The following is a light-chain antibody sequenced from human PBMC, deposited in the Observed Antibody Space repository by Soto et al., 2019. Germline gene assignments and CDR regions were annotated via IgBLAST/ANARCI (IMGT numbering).Light chain of an antibody. Sequence: QSELTQPPSVSGAPGQRGTISCTGSSSNIGAGYDVHWYQQLPGTAPQLRISGNSNRPSGVPDRFSGSKSGTSASLAITGLQAEDEADYYCQSYDSSLSGSNVFGTGTKVTVL. CDR3: QSYDSSLSGSNV. CDR2: GNS. J-gene: IGLJ1*01. V-gene: IGLV1-40*01. CDR1: SSNIGAGYD.